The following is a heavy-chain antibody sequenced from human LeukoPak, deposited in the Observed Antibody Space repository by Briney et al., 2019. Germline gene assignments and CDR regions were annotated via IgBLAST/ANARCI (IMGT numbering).Heavy chain of an antibody. CDR1: GFTFSSYA. CDR3: AKDRDYGGINWFDP. D-gene: IGHD4-23*01. Sequence: GGSLRLSCVASGFTFSSYAMSWVRQAPGKGLEWVSGISGSGGSTYYADSVKGRFTISRDNSKNTLYLQMNSLRAEDTAVYYCAKDRDYGGINWFDPWGQGTLVTVSS. V-gene: IGHV3-23*01. CDR2: ISGSGGST. J-gene: IGHJ5*02.